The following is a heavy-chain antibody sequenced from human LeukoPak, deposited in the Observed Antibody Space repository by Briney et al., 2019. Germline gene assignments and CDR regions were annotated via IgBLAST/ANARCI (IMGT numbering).Heavy chain of an antibody. V-gene: IGHV3-23*01. D-gene: IGHD3-3*01. J-gene: IGHJ5*02. CDR3: AKDCKRLRFLEWLFSRWFDP. Sequence: GGSLRLSCAASGFTFSSYAMSWVRQAPGKGLEWVSAISGSGGSTYYADSVKGRFTISRDNSKNTLYLQMNSLRAEDTAVYYCAKDCKRLRFLEWLFSRWFDPWGQGTLVTVSS. CDR1: GFTFSSYA. CDR2: ISGSGGST.